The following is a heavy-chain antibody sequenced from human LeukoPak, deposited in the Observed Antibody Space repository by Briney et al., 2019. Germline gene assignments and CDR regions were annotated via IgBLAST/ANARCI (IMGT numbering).Heavy chain of an antibody. Sequence: GSLRLSCAASGFTVSSNYMSWVRQAPGKGLEWVSVIYSGGSTYYADSVKGRFTISRDNSKNTLYLQMNSLRAEDTAVYYCARRRSSSWAFDYWGQGTLVTVSS. CDR2: IYSGGST. CDR1: GFTVSSNY. J-gene: IGHJ4*02. V-gene: IGHV3-53*01. D-gene: IGHD6-13*01. CDR3: ARRRSSSWAFDY.